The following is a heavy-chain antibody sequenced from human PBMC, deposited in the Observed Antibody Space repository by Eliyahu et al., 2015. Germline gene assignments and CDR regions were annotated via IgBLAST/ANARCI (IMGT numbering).Heavy chain of an antibody. D-gene: IGHD6-13*01. CDR3: ARTPRSSSWYGYFDY. V-gene: IGHV3-48*03. J-gene: IGHJ4*02. CDR2: ISSSGSTM. CDR1: GFTFSSYE. Sequence: EVLLVESGGGLVQPGGSLXLSCATSGFTFSSYEMNWVRQAPGKGLEWLSYISSSGSTMYYADSVEGRFTISRDNAKNSLYLQMNSLRAEDTAIYYCARTPRSSSWYGYFDYWGQGTLVTVSS.